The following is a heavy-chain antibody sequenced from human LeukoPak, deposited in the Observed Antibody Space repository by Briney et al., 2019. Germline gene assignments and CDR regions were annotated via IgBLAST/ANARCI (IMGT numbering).Heavy chain of an antibody. CDR1: GYTFTSYE. V-gene: IGHV1-8*01. CDR3: ASALSYGDYVDY. CDR2: MNPNSGNT. Sequence: ASLKLSCKASGYTFTSYEINWVRHATGQGLEWMGWMNPNSGNTGYAQKCQGRVTMTRNTSISTAYTELSSLRSEDTAVYYCASALSYGDYVDYWGQGTLVTVSS. D-gene: IGHD4-17*01. J-gene: IGHJ4*02.